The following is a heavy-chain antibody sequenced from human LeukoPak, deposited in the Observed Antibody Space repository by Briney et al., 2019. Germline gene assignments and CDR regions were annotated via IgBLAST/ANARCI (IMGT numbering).Heavy chain of an antibody. J-gene: IGHJ1*01. Sequence: SETLSLTCTVSGGSISSSSYYWGWIRQPPGKGLEWIGSIYYSGSTYYNPSLKSRVTISVDTSKNQFSLKLSSVTAADTAVYNCASVVPAALAEYFQHWGQGTLVTVSS. CDR2: IYYSGST. V-gene: IGHV4-39*01. D-gene: IGHD2-2*01. CDR3: ASVVPAALAEYFQH. CDR1: GGSISSSSYY.